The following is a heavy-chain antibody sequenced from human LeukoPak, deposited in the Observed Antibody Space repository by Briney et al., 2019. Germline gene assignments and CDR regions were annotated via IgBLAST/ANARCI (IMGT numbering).Heavy chain of an antibody. Sequence: SETLSLTCTVSGDSIRSYCWSWIRQPPGKGLDWIGSICYSGSNNYNPSLKSRVTISIDTSKNQFSLKLSFVTAADTAVYYCARGVAAPGTGGLSWFDPWGQGTLVTVSS. CDR3: ARGVAAPGTGGLSWFDP. V-gene: IGHV4-59*01. CDR1: GDSIRSYC. J-gene: IGHJ5*02. D-gene: IGHD6-13*01. CDR2: ICYSGSN.